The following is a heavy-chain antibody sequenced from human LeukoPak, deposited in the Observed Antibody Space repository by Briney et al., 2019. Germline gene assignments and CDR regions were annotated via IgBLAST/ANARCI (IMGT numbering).Heavy chain of an antibody. CDR3: ARVPSTVTTRPGDY. CDR2: ISSSSSYI. Sequence: GGSLRLSCAASGFTFSSYSMNWVRQAPGKGLEWVSSISSSSSYIYYADSVKGRFTISRDNAKNSLYLQMNSLRAEDTAVYYCARVPSTVTTRPGDYWGQGTLVTVSS. V-gene: IGHV3-21*01. J-gene: IGHJ4*02. D-gene: IGHD4-17*01. CDR1: GFTFSSYS.